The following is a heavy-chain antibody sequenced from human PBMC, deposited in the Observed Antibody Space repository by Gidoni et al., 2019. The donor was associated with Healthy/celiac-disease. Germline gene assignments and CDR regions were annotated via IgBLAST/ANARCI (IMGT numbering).Heavy chain of an antibody. J-gene: IGHJ6*03. Sequence: SYAMSWVRQAPGKGLEWVSAISGSGGSTYYADSVKGRFTISRDNSKNTLYLQMNSLRAEDTAVYYCAKHPVVNRAYYYMDVWGKGTTVTVSS. CDR3: AKHPVVNRAYYYMDV. V-gene: IGHV3-23*01. CDR1: SYA. CDR2: ISGSGGST.